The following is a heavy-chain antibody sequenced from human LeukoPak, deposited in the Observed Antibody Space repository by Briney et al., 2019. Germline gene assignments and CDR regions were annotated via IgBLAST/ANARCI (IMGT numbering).Heavy chain of an antibody. D-gene: IGHD2-21*01. J-gene: IGHJ4*02. CDR2: IKQDGSQK. CDR1: GFTFSSYW. CDR3: ARLGLPDY. V-gene: IGHV3-7*03. Sequence: GGSLRLSCAASGFTFSSYWMSWVRQAPGKGLDWVANIKQDGSQKYYVDSVKGRFTISRDNAKNSLYLQMNSLRVEDTAAYYCARLGLPDYWGQGTLVTVSS.